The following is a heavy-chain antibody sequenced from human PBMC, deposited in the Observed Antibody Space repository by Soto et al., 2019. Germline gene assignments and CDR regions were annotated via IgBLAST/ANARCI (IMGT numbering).Heavy chain of an antibody. D-gene: IGHD3-3*01. CDR2: ISAYNGNT. CDR3: TVLETTPPSHYYYYGMDV. Sequence: AAVKVSCKASGYPFTSYGISWVRQAPGQGLEWMGWISAYNGNTNYAQKLRGRVTMTTDTSTSTAYMELRSLRSDETAAYSSTVLETTPPSHYYYYGMDVWGQGTTVTVSS. J-gene: IGHJ6*02. CDR1: GYPFTSYG. V-gene: IGHV1-18*01.